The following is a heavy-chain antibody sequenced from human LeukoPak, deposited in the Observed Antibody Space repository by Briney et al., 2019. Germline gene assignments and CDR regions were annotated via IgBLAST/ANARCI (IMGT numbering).Heavy chain of an antibody. V-gene: IGHV1-69*05. CDR1: GGTFSSYA. D-gene: IGHD6-6*01. Sequence: SVKVSCKASGGTFSSYAINWVRQAPGQGLEWMGGIITICGTAKYAQKFQGRVTITTDESTSTAYMELSSQRSEDTAVYYCARDVRAARTGYYYCMDVWGKGTTVTVSS. CDR3: ARDVRAARTGYYYCMDV. CDR2: IITICGTA. J-gene: IGHJ6*03.